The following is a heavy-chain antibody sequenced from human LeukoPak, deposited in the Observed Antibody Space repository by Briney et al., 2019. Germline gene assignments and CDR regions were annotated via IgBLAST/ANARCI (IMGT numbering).Heavy chain of an antibody. CDR1: GFTFSSSG. CDR2: ISYDGSHK. CDR3: AKDPRDHSYGWSWRYFDY. D-gene: IGHD5-18*01. J-gene: IGHJ4*02. Sequence: GGSLRLSCAASGFTFSSSGMHWVRQAPGRGLEWVAVISYDGSHKYYVDSVKGRFTISRDNSKNTLYLQMNTLIADDTAVYYCAKDPRDHSYGWSWRYFDYWGQGTLVTVST. V-gene: IGHV3-30*18.